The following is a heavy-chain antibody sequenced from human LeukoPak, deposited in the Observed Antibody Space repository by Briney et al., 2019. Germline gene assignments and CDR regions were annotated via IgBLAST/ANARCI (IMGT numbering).Heavy chain of an antibody. CDR2: INPNSGGT. V-gene: IGHV1-2*02. D-gene: IGHD5-24*01. CDR1: GYTFTGYY. Sequence: EASVKVSCKASGYTFTGYYMHWVRQAPGQGLEWMGWINPNSGGTNYAQKFQGSVTMTTYTSISTAYMELSRLRSDDTAVYYCARGSWLEMYYFDYWGQGTLVTVSS. CDR3: ARGSWLEMYYFDY. J-gene: IGHJ4*02.